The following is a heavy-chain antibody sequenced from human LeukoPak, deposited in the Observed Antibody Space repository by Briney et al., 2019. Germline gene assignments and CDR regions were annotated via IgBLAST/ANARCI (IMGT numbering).Heavy chain of an antibody. CDR1: GFTVSDAW. J-gene: IGHJ3*02. CDR2: IRSKTGTT. Sequence: TRGSLRLSCAASGFTVSDAWMNWVRQAPGKGLEWVGRIRSKTGTTDYAAPVKGRFTVSRDDSNNTLYLQMNSLKTGDTAVYYCTTTFDRHYYDHSYVRGGIWGQGTLVTVSS. CDR3: TTTFDRHYYDHSYVRGGI. D-gene: IGHD3-22*01. V-gene: IGHV3-15*01.